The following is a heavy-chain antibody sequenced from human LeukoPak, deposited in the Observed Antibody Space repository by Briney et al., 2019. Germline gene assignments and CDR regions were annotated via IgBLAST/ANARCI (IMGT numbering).Heavy chain of an antibody. CDR1: GGTFSSYA. V-gene: IGHV1-69*01. D-gene: IGHD2-2*02. CDR2: IIPIFGTA. CDR3: ARGGGIVVVPAAIQGP. Sequence: SVKVSCKASGGTFSSYAISWVRQAPGQGLEWMGGIIPIFGTANYAQKFQGRVTITADESTSTAYMELSSLRSEDTAVCYCARGGGIVVVPAAIQGPWGQGTLVTVSS. J-gene: IGHJ5*02.